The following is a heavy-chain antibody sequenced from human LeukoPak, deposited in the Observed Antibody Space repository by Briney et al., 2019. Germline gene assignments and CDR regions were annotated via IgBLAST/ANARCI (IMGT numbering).Heavy chain of an antibody. V-gene: IGHV4-4*07. CDR3: ARGGPSSRYFDL. CDR1: GGSISSYY. J-gene: IGHJ4*02. CDR2: IHTSGST. Sequence: SETLSLTCTVSGGSISSYYWNWIRQPAGKGLEWIGRIHTSGSTNYNPSLKSRVTMSVDTSKNQFSLKLSSVTAADTAVYYCARGGPSSRYFDLWGQGTLVTVSS. D-gene: IGHD6-13*01.